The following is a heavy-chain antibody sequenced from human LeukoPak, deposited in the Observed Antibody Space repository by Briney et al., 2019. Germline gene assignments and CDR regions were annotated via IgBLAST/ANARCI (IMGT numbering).Heavy chain of an antibody. V-gene: IGHV3-7*01. CDR3: ARDLSGVTGYTYGRGIDY. CDR1: GFTFSSYW. J-gene: IGHJ4*02. D-gene: IGHD5-18*01. Sequence: PGGSLRLSCAASGFTFSSYWMSWVRQAPGKGLEWVANIKQDGSEKYYVDSVKGRFTISRDNAKKSLYLQMNSVRAEDTAVYYCARDLSGVTGYTYGRGIDYWGQGTLVTVSS. CDR2: IKQDGSEK.